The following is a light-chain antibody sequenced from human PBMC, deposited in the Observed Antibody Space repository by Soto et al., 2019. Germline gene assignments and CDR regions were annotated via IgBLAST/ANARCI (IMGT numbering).Light chain of an antibody. CDR2: EVS. J-gene: IGLJ1*01. CDR3: SAYSAGSTLLV. V-gene: IGLV2-14*01. CDR1: RTDIGGYNL. Sequence: QSALTQPASVTGSPGQTITTSCTGTRTDIGGYNLVSWYQQHPGKAPKLLIHEVSNRPSGISNRFNGSKSDNMASLTISGLRAEDEADYYCSAYSAGSTLLVFGSGTKLTVL.